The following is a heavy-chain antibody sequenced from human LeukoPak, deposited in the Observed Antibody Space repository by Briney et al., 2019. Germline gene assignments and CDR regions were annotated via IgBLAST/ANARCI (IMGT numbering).Heavy chain of an antibody. V-gene: IGHV1-2*02. CDR3: ARDLGYDSSGYPTDDAFDI. CDR1: GYTFTGYY. J-gene: IGHJ3*02. CDR2: INPNSGGT. Sequence: GASVKVSCKASGYTFTGYYMHWVRQAPGQGLEWMGWINPNSGGTNYAQKFQGRVTMTRDTSISTAYMELSRLRSDDTAVYYCARDLGYDSSGYPTDDAFDIWGQGTMVTVSS. D-gene: IGHD3-22*01.